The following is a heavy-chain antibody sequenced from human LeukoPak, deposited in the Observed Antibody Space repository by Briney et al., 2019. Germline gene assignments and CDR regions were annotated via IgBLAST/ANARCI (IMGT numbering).Heavy chain of an antibody. V-gene: IGHV3-23*01. CDR2: ISGSGGST. CDR3: AKYPGGSYQRYYFDY. CDR1: GLTFSSYA. Sequence: PGGSLRLSCAASGLTFSSYAMSWVRQAPGKGLEWVSAISGSGGSTYYADSVKGRFTISRDNSKNTLYLQMNSLRAEDTAVYYCAKYPGGSYQRYYFDYWGQGTLVTVSS. D-gene: IGHD1-26*01. J-gene: IGHJ4*02.